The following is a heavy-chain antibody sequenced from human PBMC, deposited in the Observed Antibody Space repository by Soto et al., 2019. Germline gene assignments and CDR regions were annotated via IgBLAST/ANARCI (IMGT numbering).Heavy chain of an antibody. CDR2: IYYSGST. J-gene: IGHJ4*02. D-gene: IGHD3-3*01. V-gene: IGHV4-59*01. CDR1: GGSISSYY. Sequence: SETLSLTCTVSGGSISSYYWSWIRQPPGKGLEWIGYIYYSGSTNYNPSLKSRVTISVDTSKNQFSLKLSSVTAADTAVYYCARFKWGGSLCYFDYWGQGTLVTVSS. CDR3: ARFKWGGSLCYFDY.